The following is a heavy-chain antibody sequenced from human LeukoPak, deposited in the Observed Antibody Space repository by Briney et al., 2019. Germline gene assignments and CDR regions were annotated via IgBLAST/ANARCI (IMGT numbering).Heavy chain of an antibody. Sequence: SETLSLTCTVSGGSISSYYWSWIRQPPGKGLEWIGYIYYSGSTNYNPSLKSRVTISVDTSKNQFSLKLSSVTAADTAVYYCAREAPDYGSGSYYFDYWGQGTLVTVPS. CDR1: GGSISSYY. CDR2: IYYSGST. CDR3: AREAPDYGSGSYYFDY. V-gene: IGHV4-59*01. D-gene: IGHD3-10*01. J-gene: IGHJ4*02.